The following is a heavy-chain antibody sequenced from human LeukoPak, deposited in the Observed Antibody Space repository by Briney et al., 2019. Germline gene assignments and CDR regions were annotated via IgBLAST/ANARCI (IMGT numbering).Heavy chain of an antibody. J-gene: IGHJ4*02. D-gene: IGHD6-19*01. CDR1: GFTFSDYY. Sequence: GGSLRLSCAASGFTFSDYYMSWIRQAPGKGLEWLSHISSSSTYTKYADSVKGRFTVSRDNAKNSLYLQMNSLRAEDTAVYYCARSYSSGPTEYWGQGTLVTVSS. CDR2: ISSSSTYT. CDR3: ARSYSSGPTEY. V-gene: IGHV3-11*06.